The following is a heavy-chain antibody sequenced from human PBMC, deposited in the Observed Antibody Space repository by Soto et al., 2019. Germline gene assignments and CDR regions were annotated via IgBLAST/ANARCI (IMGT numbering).Heavy chain of an antibody. D-gene: IGHD3-16*01. CDR2: TSYDGSNN. CDR1: GFTFRSYV. CDR3: ARWGTTGGLDV. Sequence: QVQLVESGGGVVQPGTSLRLSCVGSGFTFRSYVIHWVRQAPGKGLEWVALTSYDGSNNFYGDSVKGRFTISRHNSRNPVELQMDSLRFEDTALYSCARWGTTGGLDVWGQGTLVSVSS. V-gene: IGHV3-33*05. J-gene: IGHJ4*02.